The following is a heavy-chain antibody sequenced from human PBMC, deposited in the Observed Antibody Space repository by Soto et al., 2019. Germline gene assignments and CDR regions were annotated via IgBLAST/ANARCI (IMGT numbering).Heavy chain of an antibody. V-gene: IGHV3-11*01. CDR1: GFTFSDYY. D-gene: IGHD3-16*02. CDR2: ISSSGSTI. J-gene: IGHJ4*02. Sequence: GSLRLSCAASGFTFSDYYMSWIRQAPGKGLEWVSYISSSGSTIYYADSVKGRFTISRDNAKNSLYLQMNSLRAEDTAVYYCAREGYDYIWGSYRYTGDHFDYWGQGTLVTVSS. CDR3: AREGYDYIWGSYRYTGDHFDY.